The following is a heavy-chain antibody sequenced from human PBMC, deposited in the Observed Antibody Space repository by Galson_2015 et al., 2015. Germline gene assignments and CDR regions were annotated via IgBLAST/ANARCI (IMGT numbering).Heavy chain of an antibody. CDR1: GFTFDDYA. D-gene: IGHD2-2*01. V-gene: IGHV3-9*01. J-gene: IGHJ4*02. CDR3: ARVGAVQSKGYCSSTSCSFDY. CDR2: ISWNSGSI. Sequence: SLRLSCAASGFTFDDYAMHWVRQAPGKGLEWVSGISWNSGSIGYADSVKGRFTISRDNAKNSLYLQMNSLRAEDTALYYCARVGAVQSKGYCSSTSCSFDYWGQGTLVTVSS.